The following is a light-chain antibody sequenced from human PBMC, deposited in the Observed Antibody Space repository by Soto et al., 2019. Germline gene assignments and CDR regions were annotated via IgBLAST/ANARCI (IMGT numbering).Light chain of an antibody. Sequence: SALTQPRSASGSPGQSITISCTGTSSDVGGYNYVSWYQQHPAKAPKLIIFDVSKRPSGVPNRFSGSKSGNTASLTISGLRAEDEADYYCCSYVGRNTYVFGTGTKVTVL. CDR3: CSYVGRNTYV. CDR2: DVS. CDR1: SSDVGGYNY. J-gene: IGLJ1*01. V-gene: IGLV2-11*01.